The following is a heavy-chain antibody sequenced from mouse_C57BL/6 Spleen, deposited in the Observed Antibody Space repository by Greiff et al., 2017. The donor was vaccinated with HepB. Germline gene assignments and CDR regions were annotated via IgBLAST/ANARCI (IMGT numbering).Heavy chain of an antibody. J-gene: IGHJ1*03. D-gene: IGHD1-1*01. CDR3: TREGGSSYWYFDV. CDR1: GFTFSSYA. CDR2: ISSGGDYI. Sequence: EVHLVESGEGLVKPGGSLKLSCAASGFTFSSYAMSWVRQTPEKRLEWVAYISSGGDYIYYADTVKGRFTISRDNARNTLYLQMSSLKSEDTAMYYCTREGGSSYWYFDVWGTGTTVTVSS. V-gene: IGHV5-9-1*02.